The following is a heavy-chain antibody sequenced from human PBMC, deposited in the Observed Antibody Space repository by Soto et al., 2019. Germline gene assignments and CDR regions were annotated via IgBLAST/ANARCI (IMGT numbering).Heavy chain of an antibody. CDR1: GFTFSSYA. Sequence: GGSLRLSCAASGFTFSSYAMSWVRQAPGKGLELVSAISGSGGSTYYADSVKGRFTISRDNSKNTLYLQMNSLRAEDTAVYYCAKGFNWNYVPYYGMDVWGQGTTVTVSS. J-gene: IGHJ6*02. V-gene: IGHV3-23*01. CDR3: AKGFNWNYVPYYGMDV. D-gene: IGHD1-7*01. CDR2: ISGSGGST.